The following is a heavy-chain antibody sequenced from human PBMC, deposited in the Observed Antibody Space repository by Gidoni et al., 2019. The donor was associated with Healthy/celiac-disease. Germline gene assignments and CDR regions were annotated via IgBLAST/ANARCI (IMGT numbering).Heavy chain of an antibody. J-gene: IGHJ5*02. CDR3: ARGGGGYCTNGVCNNWFDP. CDR2: INPSGGST. D-gene: IGHD2-8*01. Sequence: QVQLVQSGAEVKKPGASVKVSCKASGYTFTSYYMHWVRQAPGQGLEWMGIINPSGGSTSYAQKFQGRVTMTRDTSTSTVYMELSSLRSEDTAVYYCARGGGGYCTNGVCNNWFDPWGQGTLVTVSS. V-gene: IGHV1-46*01. CDR1: GYTFTSYY.